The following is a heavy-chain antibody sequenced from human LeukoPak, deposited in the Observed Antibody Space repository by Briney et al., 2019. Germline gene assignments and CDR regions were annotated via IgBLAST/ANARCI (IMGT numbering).Heavy chain of an antibody. CDR2: INTNSGGT. J-gene: IGHJ6*03. CDR3: ARDLTGTTDRYYYMDV. D-gene: IGHD1-7*01. CDR1: GYSFTGYY. V-gene: IGHV1-2*02. Sequence: ASVEVSCKASGYSFTGYYMHWVRQAPGQGLEWMGWINTNSGGTNYAQKFQGRVTMTRDTSISTAYMELSRLRPDDTAVYYCARDLTGTTDRYYYMDVWGKGTTVTVSS.